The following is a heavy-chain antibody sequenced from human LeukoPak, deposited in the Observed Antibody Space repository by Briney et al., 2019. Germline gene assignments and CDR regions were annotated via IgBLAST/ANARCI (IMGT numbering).Heavy chain of an antibody. J-gene: IGHJ4*02. CDR1: GFTFSSYE. CDR2: ISSSGSTI. V-gene: IGHV3-48*03. Sequence: GGSLRLSCAASGFTFSSYEMNWVRQAPGKGLEWVSYISSSGSTIYYADSVKGRFTISRDNAKNSLYLQMNSLRAEDTAVYYCARDSSSWYVKWFDYWGQGTLVTVSS. D-gene: IGHD6-13*01. CDR3: ARDSSSWYVKWFDY.